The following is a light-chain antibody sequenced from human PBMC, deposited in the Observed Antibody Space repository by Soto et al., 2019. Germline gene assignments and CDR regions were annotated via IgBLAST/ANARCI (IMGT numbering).Light chain of an antibody. CDR2: EVS. CDR3: SSYIGSSTTYV. J-gene: IGLJ1*01. CDR1: RGDVGGYNY. Sequence: QSALTQPASVSGSPGQSITISCTGTRGDVGGYNYVSWYQQHPGKAPKLMIYEVSDRPSGVSDRFSGSKAGNTASLTISWLQAEDEADYYCSSYIGSSTTYVFGTGTKLTVL. V-gene: IGLV2-14*01.